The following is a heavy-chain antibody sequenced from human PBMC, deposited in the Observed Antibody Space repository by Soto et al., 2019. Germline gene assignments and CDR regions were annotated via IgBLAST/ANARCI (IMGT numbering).Heavy chain of an antibody. V-gene: IGHV1-69*13. D-gene: IGHD3-9*01. Sequence: SVKVSCKASGGTFSSYAISWVRQAPGQGLEWMGGIIPIFGTANYAQKFQGRVTITADESTSTAYMQLSSLRSEDTAVYYCAGGGKYYHILTGPIYCYCGMDVWGQGTTVTVSS. CDR3: AGGGKYYHILTGPIYCYCGMDV. CDR2: IIPIFGTA. CDR1: GGTFSSYA. J-gene: IGHJ6*02.